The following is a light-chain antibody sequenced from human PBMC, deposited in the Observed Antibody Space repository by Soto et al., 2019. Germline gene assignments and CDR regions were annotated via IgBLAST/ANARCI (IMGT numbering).Light chain of an antibody. Sequence: TMMTQSPYTLSLSLGERATLSCRASQSLRSSLAWYQQKPGQAPRLLIYDASTRATGIPARFSGSGSGTDFTLTISGLQSEDFAVYYCQQYNNWPQTFGQGTKVDIK. J-gene: IGKJ1*01. V-gene: IGKV3-15*01. CDR1: QSLRSS. CDR3: QQYNNWPQT. CDR2: DAS.